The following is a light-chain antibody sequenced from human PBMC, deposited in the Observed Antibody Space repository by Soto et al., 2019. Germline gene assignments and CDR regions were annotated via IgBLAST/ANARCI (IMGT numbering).Light chain of an antibody. V-gene: IGLV3-21*02. J-gene: IGLJ3*02. CDR2: DDG. CDR1: NIGIKA. CDR3: QVWDSGTDHPV. Sequence: SYELTQPPSLSVAPGQTAMMTCGGNNIGIKAVHWCQQRPGQAPVLVVHDDGDRPSGIPVRFSGSNSGNTATLTITRVEAGDEADYYCQVWDSGTDHPVFGGGTKLTVL.